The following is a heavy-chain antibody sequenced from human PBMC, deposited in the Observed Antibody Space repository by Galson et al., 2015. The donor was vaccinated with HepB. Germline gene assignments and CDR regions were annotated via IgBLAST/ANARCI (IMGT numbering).Heavy chain of an antibody. CDR3: AKRHYDFWSGHDAFDI. D-gene: IGHD3-3*01. CDR2: ISYDGSNK. J-gene: IGHJ3*02. Sequence: SLRLSCAASGFTFSSYGMHWVRQAPGKGLEWVAVISYDGSNKYYADSVKGRFTISRDNSKNTLYLQMNSLRAEDTAVYYCAKRHYDFWSGHDAFDIWGQGTMVTVSS. V-gene: IGHV3-30*18. CDR1: GFTFSSYG.